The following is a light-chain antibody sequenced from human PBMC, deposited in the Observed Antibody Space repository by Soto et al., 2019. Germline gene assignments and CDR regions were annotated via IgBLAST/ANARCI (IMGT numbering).Light chain of an antibody. CDR1: QSVRSN. CDR3: QQYNNWPRT. V-gene: IGKV3-15*01. Sequence: EIVMTQSPATLSVSPGERATLSCRASQSVRSNLGWYQQKSGQAPRLLIYGASTRATGAPARFSGNGSGTEFTLTISSLQSEDFAVYYCQQYNNWPRTFGQGTKVDIK. CDR2: GAS. J-gene: IGKJ1*01.